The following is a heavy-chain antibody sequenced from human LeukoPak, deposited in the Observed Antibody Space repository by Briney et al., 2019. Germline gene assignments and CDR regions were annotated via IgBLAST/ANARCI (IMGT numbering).Heavy chain of an antibody. CDR3: ARVSYYGSGSSPFGY. CDR1: GFTFSSYG. V-gene: IGHV3-33*01. D-gene: IGHD3-10*01. J-gene: IGHJ4*02. Sequence: GESLKISCAASGFTFSSYGMHWVRQAPGKGLEWVAVIWYDGSNKYYADSVKGRFTISRDNSKNTLYLQMNSLRAEDTAVYYCARVSYYGSGSSPFGYWGQGTLVTVSS. CDR2: IWYDGSNK.